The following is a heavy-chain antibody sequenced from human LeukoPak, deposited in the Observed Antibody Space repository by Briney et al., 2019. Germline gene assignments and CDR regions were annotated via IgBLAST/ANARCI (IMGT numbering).Heavy chain of an antibody. CDR2: ISTDGNST. V-gene: IGHV3-74*01. CDR1: GFTFRTYW. J-gene: IGHJ4*02. D-gene: IGHD5-24*01. Sequence: GGSLRLSCAASGFTFRTYWMHGVRQAPGKGLVWVSQISTDGNSTTYADSVKGRFTVSRDNAKNTLYLQMNSLRAEATAVYYWARELASGDWGQGTLVTVSS. CDR3: ARELASGD.